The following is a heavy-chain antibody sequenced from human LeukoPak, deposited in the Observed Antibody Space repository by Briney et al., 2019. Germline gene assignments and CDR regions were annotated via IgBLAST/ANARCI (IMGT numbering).Heavy chain of an antibody. CDR3: TRTVNAASDF. Sequence: GGSLRLSCVASGFMFGDYWMRWVRQAPGKGLEWVASINQNEVVKYYVDSVKGRFTISRDNAKTSLFLQMNSLRIDDTAMYYCTRTVNAASDFWGQGALVTVSS. V-gene: IGHV3-7*03. J-gene: IGHJ4*02. CDR2: INQNEVVK. CDR1: GFMFGDYW. D-gene: IGHD2-2*01.